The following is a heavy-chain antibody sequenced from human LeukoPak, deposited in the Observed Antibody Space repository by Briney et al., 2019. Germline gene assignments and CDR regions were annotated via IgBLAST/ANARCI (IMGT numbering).Heavy chain of an antibody. CDR3: ARSAMALQYFDY. J-gene: IGHJ4*02. CDR1: GGSFSGYY. CDR2: INHSGST. V-gene: IGHV4-34*01. D-gene: IGHD5-18*01. Sequence: PSETLSLTCAVYGGSFSGYYWSWIRQPPGKGLEWIGEINHSGSTNYNPSLKSRVTISVDTSKNQFSLKLSSVTAADTAVYYCARSAMALQYFDYWGQGTLVTVSS.